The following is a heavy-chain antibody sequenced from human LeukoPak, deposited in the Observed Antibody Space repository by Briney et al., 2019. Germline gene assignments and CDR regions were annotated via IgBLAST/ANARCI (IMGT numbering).Heavy chain of an antibody. CDR2: ISGSGGST. J-gene: IGHJ3*02. CDR1: GFTFSSYA. Sequence: GGSLRLSCAASGFTFSSYAMSWVRQAPGKGPEWVSAISGSGGSTYYADYVKGRFTISRDNSKNTLYLQMNSLRAEDTAVYYCAKDWVTATRYDAFDIWGQGTMVTVSS. D-gene: IGHD2-21*02. V-gene: IGHV3-23*01. CDR3: AKDWVTATRYDAFDI.